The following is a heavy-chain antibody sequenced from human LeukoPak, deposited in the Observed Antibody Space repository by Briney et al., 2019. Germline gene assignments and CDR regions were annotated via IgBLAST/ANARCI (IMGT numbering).Heavy chain of an antibody. CDR2: ISWDGGST. J-gene: IGHJ4*02. Sequence: PGGSLRLSCAASGFTFDDYAMHWVRQAPGKGLEWVSLISWDGGSTYYADSVKGRFTISRDNSKNSLYLQMNSLRAEDTALYYCAKDNGARGNFAIDYWGQGTLVTVSS. V-gene: IGHV3-43D*03. CDR3: AKDNGARGNFAIDY. CDR1: GFTFDDYA. D-gene: IGHD2-2*02.